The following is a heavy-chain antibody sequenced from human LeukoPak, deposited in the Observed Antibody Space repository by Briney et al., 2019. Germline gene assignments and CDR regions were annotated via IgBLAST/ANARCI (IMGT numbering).Heavy chain of an antibody. Sequence: QAGGSLRLSCAASGFTFSSYWMSWVRQAPGKGLEWVANIKQDGSEKYYVDSVKGRFTISRDNAMNSLYLQMNSLRAEDTAVYYCARETGDIVLMVYDNWFDPWGQGTLVTVSS. V-gene: IGHV3-7*01. CDR1: GFTFSSYW. CDR3: ARETGDIVLMVYDNWFDP. J-gene: IGHJ5*02. CDR2: IKQDGSEK. D-gene: IGHD2-8*01.